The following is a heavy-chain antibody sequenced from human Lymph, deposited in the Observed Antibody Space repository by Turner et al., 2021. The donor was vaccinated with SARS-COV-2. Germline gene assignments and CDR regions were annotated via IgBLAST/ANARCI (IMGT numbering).Heavy chain of an antibody. CDR2: FDPEDGET. CDR1: VYTLTELS. CDR3: ATLKSNWKILTGRYYFDF. J-gene: IGHJ4*02. D-gene: IGHD1-1*01. V-gene: IGHV1-24*01. Sequence: QVQLVQSGAEVKKPGASVKVSCKVFVYTLTELSIHWVRKAPGKGLEWMGGFDPEDGETIYAQKFQGRVTMTEDTSTDTAYMELSSLRSEDTAVYYCATLKSNWKILTGRYYFDFWGQGTLVTVSS.